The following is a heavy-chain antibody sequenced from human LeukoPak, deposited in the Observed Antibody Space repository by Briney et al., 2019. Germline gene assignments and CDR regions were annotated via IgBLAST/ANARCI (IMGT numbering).Heavy chain of an antibody. D-gene: IGHD2-15*01. CDR2: IPSDGNNK. CDR3: AKARSGGSWTFDI. J-gene: IGHJ3*02. V-gene: IGHV3-30*02. CDR1: GFTFSTYG. Sequence: GGSLRLSCAASGFTFSTYGVHWVRQAPGQGLEWVAFIPSDGNNKQYAESVKGRVTIFRDNSKNTLYLQMNSLVTEDTAVYYCAKARSGGSWTFDIWGQGTMVIVSS.